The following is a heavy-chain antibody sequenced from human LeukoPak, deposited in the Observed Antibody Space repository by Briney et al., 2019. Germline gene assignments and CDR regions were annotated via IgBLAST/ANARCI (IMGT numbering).Heavy chain of an antibody. Sequence: SVKVSCKASGISFTSYAISWVRQAPGRGLERMGAIVPIYDVTNYAQTFRGRVTMTADESTSTAYMELSSLTSEDTAMYYCARIYYGSGSPDGYWGQGTLVTVSS. CDR2: IVPIYDVT. J-gene: IGHJ4*02. CDR1: GISFTSYA. D-gene: IGHD3-10*01. V-gene: IGHV1-69*13. CDR3: ARIYYGSGSPDGY.